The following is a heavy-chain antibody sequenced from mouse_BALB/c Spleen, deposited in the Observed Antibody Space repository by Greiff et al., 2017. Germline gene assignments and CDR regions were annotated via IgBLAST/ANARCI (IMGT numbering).Heavy chain of an antibody. J-gene: IGHJ3*01. Sequence: VKLVESGAELARPGASVKLSCKASGYTFTSYWMQWVKQRPGQGLEWIGAIYPGDGDTRYTQKFKGKATLTADKSSSTAYMQLSSLASEDSAVYYCARDDGNYLSWFAYWGQGTLVTVSA. CDR1: GYTFTSYW. CDR3: ARDDGNYLSWFAY. V-gene: IGHV1-87*01. CDR2: IYPGDGDT. D-gene: IGHD2-3*01.